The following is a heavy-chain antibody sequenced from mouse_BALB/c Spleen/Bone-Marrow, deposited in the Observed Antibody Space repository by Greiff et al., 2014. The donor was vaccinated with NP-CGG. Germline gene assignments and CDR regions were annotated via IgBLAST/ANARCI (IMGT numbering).Heavy chain of an antibody. V-gene: IGHV1S81*02. Sequence: VQLQQSGAELVKPGASVKLSCKASGFTFTSYWMHWVKQRPGQGLEWIGEINPSNGRPNYNGKFKYKATLTVDKSSSTAYMHLSSLRSEDSAVYYCARTTATLYYAMDYWGQGTSVTVSS. CDR2: INPSNGRP. J-gene: IGHJ4*01. CDR1: GFTFTSYW. CDR3: ARTTATLYYAMDY. D-gene: IGHD2-12*01.